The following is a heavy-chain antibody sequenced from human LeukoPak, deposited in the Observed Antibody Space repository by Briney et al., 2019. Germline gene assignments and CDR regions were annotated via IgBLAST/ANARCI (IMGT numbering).Heavy chain of an antibody. CDR2: INGDGSRT. V-gene: IGHV3-74*01. J-gene: IGHJ4*02. Sequence: GGSLRLSCAASGFTFSSYAMSWVRQAPGKGLVWVSRINGDGSRTNNADSVKGRFTISRDNAKSTLYLQMNSLRAEDTAVYYCVRDKDMATTADLGYWGQGTLVTVSS. CDR3: VRDKDMATTADLGY. CDR1: GFTFSSYA. D-gene: IGHD5-24*01.